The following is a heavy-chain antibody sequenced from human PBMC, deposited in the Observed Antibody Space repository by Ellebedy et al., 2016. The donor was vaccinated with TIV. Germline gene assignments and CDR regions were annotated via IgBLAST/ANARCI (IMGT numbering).Heavy chain of an antibody. J-gene: IGHJ5*02. D-gene: IGHD6-13*01. CDR2: THHSGST. V-gene: IGHV4-59*01. CDR1: GGSITSYY. Sequence: SETLSLTCTVSGGSITSYYWNWIRQPPGKGLEWIGYTHHSGSTKYNPSLKSRVTTSVDTSKNQFSLKLSSVTAADTAVYYCARGGSSWYGVGGNWFDPWGQGTLVTVSS. CDR3: ARGGSSWYGVGGNWFDP.